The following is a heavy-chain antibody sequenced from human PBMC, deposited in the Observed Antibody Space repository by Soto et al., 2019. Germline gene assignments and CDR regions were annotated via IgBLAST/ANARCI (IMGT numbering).Heavy chain of an antibody. Sequence: ASVKVSCKASGYTFTGYYTHWVRQAPGQGLEWMGWINPNSGGTNYAQKFQGWVTMTRDTSISTAYMELSRLRSDDTAVYYCARENCSSTSCTTNYYYYGMDVWGQGTTVTVSS. CDR1: GYTFTGYY. V-gene: IGHV1-2*04. CDR3: ARENCSSTSCTTNYYYYGMDV. D-gene: IGHD2-2*01. CDR2: INPNSGGT. J-gene: IGHJ6*02.